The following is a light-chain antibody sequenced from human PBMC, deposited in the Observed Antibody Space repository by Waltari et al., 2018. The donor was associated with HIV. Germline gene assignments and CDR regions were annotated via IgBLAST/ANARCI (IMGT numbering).Light chain of an antibody. V-gene: IGKV1-39*01. CDR3: QQSYNMPFA. CDR2: STS. CDR1: QSIRMY. Sequence: DIEMTQSPSSLSAFVGDKVTITCRTSQSIRMYLNWYQQKPGKAPNVLISSTSILQSGVPSRFSGSGSGTDFTLTINNLQPEDIATYFCQQSYNMPFAFGGGTRVEIK. J-gene: IGKJ4*01.